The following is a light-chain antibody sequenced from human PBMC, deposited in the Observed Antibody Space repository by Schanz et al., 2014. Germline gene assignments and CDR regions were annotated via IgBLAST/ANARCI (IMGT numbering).Light chain of an antibody. J-gene: IGLJ3*02. CDR1: SSDVGAYNH. V-gene: IGLV2-14*03. CDR3: SSYTSSTTLV. CDR2: DVN. Sequence: QSALTQPASVSGSPGQSITISCTGTSSDVGAYNHVSWYQQHPGKAPKLMIYDVNNRPSGVSNRFSGSKSGNTASLTISGLQAEDEADYYCSSYTSSTTLVFGGGTKLTVL.